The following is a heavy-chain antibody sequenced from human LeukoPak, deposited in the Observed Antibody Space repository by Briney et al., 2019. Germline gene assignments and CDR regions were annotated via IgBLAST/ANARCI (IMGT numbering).Heavy chain of an antibody. V-gene: IGHV3-21*01. Sequence: GGSLRLSCAASGFTFSSYSMNWVRQAPGKGLEWVSSISSSSSYIYYADSVKGRFTISRDNAKNSLYLQMNSLRAEDTAVYYCARDEYSSGWYAFWGQGTLVTVSS. CDR2: ISSSSSYI. CDR1: GFTFSSYS. D-gene: IGHD6-19*01. J-gene: IGHJ4*02. CDR3: ARDEYSSGWYAF.